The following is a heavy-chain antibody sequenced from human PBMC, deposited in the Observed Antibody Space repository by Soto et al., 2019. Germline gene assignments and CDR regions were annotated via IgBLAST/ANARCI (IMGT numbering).Heavy chain of an antibody. J-gene: IGHJ6*02. V-gene: IGHV1-18*01. Sequence: AASVKVSCKASGYTFTSYGISWVRQAPGQGLEWMGWISAYNGNTNYAQKLQGRVTMTTDTSTSTAYMELRSLRSDDTAVYYCARQSSDYGDYYYYGMDVWGQGTTVTVSS. CDR1: GYTFTSYG. D-gene: IGHD4-17*01. CDR3: ARQSSDYGDYYYYGMDV. CDR2: ISAYNGNT.